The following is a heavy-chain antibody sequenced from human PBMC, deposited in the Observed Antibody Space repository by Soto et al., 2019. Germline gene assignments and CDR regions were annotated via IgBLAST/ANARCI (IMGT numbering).Heavy chain of an antibody. D-gene: IGHD2-15*01. CDR2: IYHSGST. V-gene: IGHV4-38-2*01. J-gene: IGHJ4*02. CDR1: GNSISSAYF. Sequence: PSETLSLTCAVSGNSISSAYFWAWIRQPPGKGLEYIGSIYHSGSTYYNPSLKSRVTISVDMSRSQFSLELSSVTATDTAVYYCASLPFCSGGSCSYFDYWGQGTLVTVSS. CDR3: ASLPFCSGGSCSYFDY.